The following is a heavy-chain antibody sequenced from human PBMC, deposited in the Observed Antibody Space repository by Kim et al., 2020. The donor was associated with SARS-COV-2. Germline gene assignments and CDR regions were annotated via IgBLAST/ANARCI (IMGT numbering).Heavy chain of an antibody. V-gene: IGHV1-69*13. J-gene: IGHJ6*02. D-gene: IGHD3-9*01. CDR2: IIPIFGTA. CDR1: GGTFSSYA. CDR3: ARCDYDILTLHYYYYYGMDV. Sequence: SVKVSCKASGGTFSSYAISWVRQAPGQGLEWMGGIIPIFGTANYAQKFQGRVTITADESTSTAYMELSSLRSEDTAVYYCARCDYDILTLHYYYYYGMDVWGQGTTVTVSS.